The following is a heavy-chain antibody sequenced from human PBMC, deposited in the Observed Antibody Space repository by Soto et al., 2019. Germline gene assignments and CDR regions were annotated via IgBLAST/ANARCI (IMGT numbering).Heavy chain of an antibody. CDR1: GFTFNTFG. J-gene: IGHJ4*02. CDR2: ISYDGSDE. V-gene: IGHV3-30*03. D-gene: IGHD3-10*01. Sequence: QVQLVESGGNMVQPGWSLTVSCAASGFTFNTFGMHWARQAPGKGLAWVAVISYDGSDEYYADSVKGRFTISRDNSMNTLSLQMNSLSVDATGVYYCARGPYYGSGTLDFWGQGTLVTVSS. CDR3: ARGPYYGSGTLDF.